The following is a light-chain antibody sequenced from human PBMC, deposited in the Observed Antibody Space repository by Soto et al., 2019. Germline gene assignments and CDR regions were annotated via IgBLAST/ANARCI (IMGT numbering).Light chain of an antibody. CDR3: QQYGTSLIT. CDR2: GAS. Sequence: EIGVTQSPGTLSLSPGERATLSCRASQSVSSNYLAWYQQKPGQAPRLLIYGASSRATGIPDRFSGSGSGTDFTLTISRLEPEDFAVYYCQQYGTSLITFGQVTRLEIK. CDR1: QSVSSNY. V-gene: IGKV3-20*01. J-gene: IGKJ5*01.